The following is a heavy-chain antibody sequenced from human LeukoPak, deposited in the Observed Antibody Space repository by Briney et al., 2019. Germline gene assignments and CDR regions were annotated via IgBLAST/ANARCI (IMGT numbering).Heavy chain of an antibody. CDR2: IYYSGST. CDR3: ARGDYYDSSGYWLFDY. V-gene: IGHV4-59*01. CDR1: GGSISSYY. D-gene: IGHD3-22*01. J-gene: IGHJ4*02. Sequence: TSETLSLTCTVSGGSISSYYWSWIRQPPGKRLEWIGYIYYSGSTNYNPSLKSRVTISVDTSKNQFSLKLSSVTAADTAVYYCARGDYYDSSGYWLFDYWGQGTLVTVSS.